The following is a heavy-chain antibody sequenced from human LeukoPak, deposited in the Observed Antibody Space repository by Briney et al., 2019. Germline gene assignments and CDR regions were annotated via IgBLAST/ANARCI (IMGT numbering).Heavy chain of an antibody. CDR1: GFTFSRYS. D-gene: IGHD6-6*01. CDR2: ISNNGGST. J-gene: IGHJ4*02. Sequence: GGSLRLFCAASGFTFSRYSMHWVRQAPGKGLEYVSAISNNGGSTYYAKSVKGRFTISRDNSKNTLYLQMGSLRAEDMAVYYCARTSIAAREADYWGQGTLVTVSS. V-gene: IGHV3-64*01. CDR3: ARTSIAAREADY.